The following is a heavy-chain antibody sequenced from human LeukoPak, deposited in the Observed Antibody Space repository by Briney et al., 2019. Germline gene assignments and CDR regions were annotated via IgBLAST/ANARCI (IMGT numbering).Heavy chain of an antibody. J-gene: IGHJ6*03. CDR3: AKGGGYEDQYYYYYLDV. CDR1: GFTLSSYS. D-gene: IGHD5-12*01. Sequence: GGSLSLSCAASGFTLSSYSMNWVRQAPGKGREWVSYISSSSSTIYYADSVKSRFNISRENANNTLYLQKKSLRAEDTAVYYCAKGGGYEDQYYYYYLDVWGKGTTVTISS. CDR2: ISSSSSTI. V-gene: IGHV3-48*01.